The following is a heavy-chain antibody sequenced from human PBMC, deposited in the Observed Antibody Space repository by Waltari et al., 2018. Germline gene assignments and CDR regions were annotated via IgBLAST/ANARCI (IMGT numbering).Heavy chain of an antibody. CDR3: ARDNGDSSVDY. Sequence: QVQLQESGPGLVKPSQTLSLTCTVSGGSISSGGYYWSWIRQHPGKGLEWMGHIYYSGSTYYNPSLKSRITISVDTSKNLFSLKLSSVTAADTAVYYCARDNGDSSVDYWGQGTLVTVSS. V-gene: IGHV4-31*03. CDR1: GGSISSGGYY. J-gene: IGHJ4*02. CDR2: IYYSGST. D-gene: IGHD3-22*01.